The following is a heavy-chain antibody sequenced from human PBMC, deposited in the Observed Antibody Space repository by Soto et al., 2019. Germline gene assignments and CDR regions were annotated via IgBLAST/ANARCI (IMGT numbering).Heavy chain of an antibody. D-gene: IGHD3-3*01. CDR1: GGSISSSNYY. CDR3: ARHSASSWSYYYYMDV. J-gene: IGHJ6*03. CDR2: IYYSGST. Sequence: SETLSLTCTVSGGSISSSNYYWGWIRQPPGKGLEWIGSIYYSGSTYYNPSLKSRVTVSVDTSKNQFSLKLSSVIAADTAVYYCARHSASSWSYYYYMDVWGKGTTVTVSS. V-gene: IGHV4-39*01.